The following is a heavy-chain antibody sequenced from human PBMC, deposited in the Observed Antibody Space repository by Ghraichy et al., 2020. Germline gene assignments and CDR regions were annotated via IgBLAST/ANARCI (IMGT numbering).Heavy chain of an antibody. V-gene: IGHV4-34*01. D-gene: IGHD3-10*01. CDR1: GGSFSGYY. J-gene: IGHJ5*02. CDR2: INHSGST. Sequence: ETPSLTCAVYGGSFSGYYWSWIRQPPGKGLEWIGEINHSGSTNYNPSLKSRVTISVDTSKNQFSLKLSSVTAADTAVYYCARDRRGSGSYYHNWFDPWGQGTLVTVSS. CDR3: ARDRRGSGSYYHNWFDP.